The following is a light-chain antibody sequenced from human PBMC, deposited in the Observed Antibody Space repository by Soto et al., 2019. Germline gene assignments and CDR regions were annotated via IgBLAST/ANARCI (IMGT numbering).Light chain of an antibody. CDR2: AAS. J-gene: IGKJ1*01. CDR1: QSISRY. Sequence: DIQMTQSPSPLSASVGDRVTVTCRASQSISRYLNWYQQKPGNAPKLLIYAASNLQSGVPSRFSGSGSGTDFTLTISSLQAEDVAVYYCQQYYSTPWTFGQGTKVEIK. CDR3: QQYYSTPWT. V-gene: IGKV1-39*01.